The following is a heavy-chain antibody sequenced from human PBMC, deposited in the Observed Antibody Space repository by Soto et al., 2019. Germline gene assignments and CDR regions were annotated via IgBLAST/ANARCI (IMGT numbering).Heavy chain of an antibody. CDR1: GGSFSGYY. J-gene: IGHJ4*02. V-gene: IGHV4-34*01. D-gene: IGHD2-2*01. CDR3: ARARYCSSTSCSPYYFDY. Sequence: SETLSLTCAVYGGSFSGYYWSWIRQPPGKGLEWIGEINHSGSTNYNPSLKSRVTISVDTSKNQFSLKLSSVTAADTAVYYCARARYCSSTSCSPYYFDYWGQGTLVTVSS. CDR2: INHSGST.